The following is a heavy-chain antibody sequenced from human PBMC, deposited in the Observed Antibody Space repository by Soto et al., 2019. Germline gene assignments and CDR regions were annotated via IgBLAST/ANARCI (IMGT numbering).Heavy chain of an antibody. CDR1: GGTFSSYA. J-gene: IGHJ6*02. CDR3: ARDRRSGSYYYYGMDV. Sequence: SVKVSCKASGGTFSSYAISWVRQAPGQGLEWMGGIIPIFGTANYAQKFQGRVTITSDESTSTAYMELSSLRSEDTAVYYCARDRRSGSYYYYGMDVWGQGTTVTVSS. D-gene: IGHD6-25*01. CDR2: IIPIFGTA. V-gene: IGHV1-69*13.